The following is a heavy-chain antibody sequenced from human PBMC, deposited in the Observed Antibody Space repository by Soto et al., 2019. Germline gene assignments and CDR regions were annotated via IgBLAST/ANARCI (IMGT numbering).Heavy chain of an antibody. CDR2: ISDTGGST. V-gene: IGHV3-23*01. J-gene: IGHJ4*02. D-gene: IGHD6-13*01. CDR1: GFTFSSYA. Sequence: GGSLRLSCAASGFTFSSYAMNWVRQAPGKGLEWVSAISDTGGSTYYADSVKGRFTVSRDSSKNTLYLQINSLRAEDTAVYYCAKGEAAAGSGGYFDYWGQGTLVTVSS. CDR3: AKGEAAAGSGGYFDY.